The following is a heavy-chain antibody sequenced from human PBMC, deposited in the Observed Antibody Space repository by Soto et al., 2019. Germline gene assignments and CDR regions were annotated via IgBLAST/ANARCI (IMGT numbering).Heavy chain of an antibody. V-gene: IGHV3-48*02. CDR3: ARPEYSSSSYGMDV. Sequence: EVQLVESGGGLVQPGGSLRLSGAASGFTFSSYSMNWVRQAPGKGLEWVSYISSSSSTIYYADSVKGRFTISRDNAKNSLYLQMNSLIDEDTAVYYCARPEYSSSSYGMDVWGQGTTVTVSS. D-gene: IGHD6-6*01. CDR2: ISSSSSTI. J-gene: IGHJ6*02. CDR1: GFTFSSYS.